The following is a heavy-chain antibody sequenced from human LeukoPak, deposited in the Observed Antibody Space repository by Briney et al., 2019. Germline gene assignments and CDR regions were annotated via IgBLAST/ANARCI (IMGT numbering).Heavy chain of an antibody. CDR1: GFTFINHA. CDR2: ISGSGGST. Sequence: GSLRLSFAGFGFTFINHAMSWVRQAPGEGVEGVAAISGSGGSTYYADSVKGRFTISRDNSKNTLYLQMNSLRAEDTAVYYCARESGSRGWFDPWGQGTLVTVSS. CDR3: ARESGSRGWFDP. V-gene: IGHV3-23*01. D-gene: IGHD3-10*01. J-gene: IGHJ5*02.